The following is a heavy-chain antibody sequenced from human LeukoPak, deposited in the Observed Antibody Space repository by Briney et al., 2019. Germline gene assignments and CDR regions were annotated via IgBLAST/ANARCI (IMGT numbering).Heavy chain of an antibody. CDR1: GYTFTGYY. D-gene: IGHD2/OR15-2a*01. V-gene: IGHV1-2*02. Sequence: GASVKVSCKASGYTFTGYYMHWVRQAPGQGLEWMGWINPNSGGTNYAQKFQGRVTMTRDTSISTAYMELSRLRSDDTAVYYCARGGTTRHYYYGMDVWGQGTTVTVSS. CDR2: INPNSGGT. J-gene: IGHJ6*02. CDR3: ARGGTTRHYYYGMDV.